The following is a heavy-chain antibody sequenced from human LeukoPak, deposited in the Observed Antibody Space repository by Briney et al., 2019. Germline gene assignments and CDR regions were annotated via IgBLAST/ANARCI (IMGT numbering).Heavy chain of an antibody. D-gene: IGHD1-1*01. CDR1: GYDFTTYW. CDR2: IYPADSDT. CDR3: ARGYSSVY. J-gene: IGHJ4*02. V-gene: IGHV5-51*01. Sequence: GESLQISCKGSGYDFTTYWIGWVRQMPGKGLEWMGVIYPADSDTTYSPSFQGQVTISTDKSISTAYLQWSSLKATDTAIYYCARGYSSVYWGQGTLVTVSS.